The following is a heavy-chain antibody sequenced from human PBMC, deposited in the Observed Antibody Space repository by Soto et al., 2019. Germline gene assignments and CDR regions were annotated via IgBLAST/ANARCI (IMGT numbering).Heavy chain of an antibody. CDR2: ISTGGTTI. V-gene: IGHV3-48*01. CDR1: AFTFNSYS. CDR3: ARTAVAGISGWCDP. D-gene: IGHD6-19*01. Sequence: EVQLVESGGGLVQPGGSLRLSCAASAFTFNSYSMNWVRQAPGKGLEWVSYISTGGTTIYYADSVKGRFTISRDNAKKSLYMQMNSLIAEDTAVYHCARTAVAGISGWCDPWGQGTLVTVSS. J-gene: IGHJ5*02.